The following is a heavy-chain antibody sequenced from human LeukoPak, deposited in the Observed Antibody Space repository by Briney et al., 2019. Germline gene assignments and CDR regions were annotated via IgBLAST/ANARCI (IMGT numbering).Heavy chain of an antibody. CDR3: ARGGYCSGGSCYSDY. D-gene: IGHD2-15*01. CDR1: GGPVSSGSYY. J-gene: IGHJ4*02. V-gene: IGHV4-61*01. Sequence: PSETLSLTCTVSGGPVSSGSYYWSWIRQPPGKGLEWIGYIYYSGSTNYNPSLKSRVTISVDTSKNQFSLKLSSVTAADTAVYYCARGGYCSGGSCYSDYWGQGTLVTVSS. CDR2: IYYSGST.